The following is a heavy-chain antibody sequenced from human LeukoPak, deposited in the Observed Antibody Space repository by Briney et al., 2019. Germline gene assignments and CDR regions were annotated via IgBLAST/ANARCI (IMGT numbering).Heavy chain of an antibody. D-gene: IGHD2-8*01. CDR3: ARGGMDHAFDV. CDR2: IDNDGSGT. V-gene: IGHV3-74*01. CDR1: GFTFRSYW. J-gene: IGHJ3*01. Sequence: PGGSLRLSCAASGFTFRSYWMYWVRQVPGKGLEYVSPIDNDGSGTTYAGSVKGRFTISRDNGNNGVFLQMNSLRAEDTAMYYCARGGMDHAFDVWGQGTMVTVSS.